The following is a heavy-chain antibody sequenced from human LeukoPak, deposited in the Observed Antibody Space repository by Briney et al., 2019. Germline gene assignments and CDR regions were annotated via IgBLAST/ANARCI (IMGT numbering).Heavy chain of an antibody. J-gene: IGHJ4*02. Sequence: PSETLSLTCTVSGGSISSRSYYWGWIRQSPGKGLEWIGTISYHGGSFYNPSLKSRVCISGDTSKNQFSLKMSSVTAADTAFYYCASHVESLGAGFPFDYWGQGTLVTVSS. CDR1: GGSISSRSYY. CDR2: ISYHGGS. D-gene: IGHD3-16*01. V-gene: IGHV4-39*01. CDR3: ASHVESLGAGFPFDY.